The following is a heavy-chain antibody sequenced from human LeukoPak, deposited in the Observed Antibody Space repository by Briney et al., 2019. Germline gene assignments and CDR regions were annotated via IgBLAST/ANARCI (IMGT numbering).Heavy chain of an antibody. CDR3: ASLFWSGYLIDY. CDR1: GGSISSGGYY. V-gene: IGHV4-30-2*01. J-gene: IGHJ4*02. Sequence: SETLSLTCTVSGGSISSGGYYWSWIRQPPGKGLEWIGYIYHSGSTYYNPSLKSRVTISVDRSKNQFSLKLSSVTAADTAVHYCASLFWSGYLIDYWGQGTLVTVSS. D-gene: IGHD3-3*01. CDR2: IYHSGST.